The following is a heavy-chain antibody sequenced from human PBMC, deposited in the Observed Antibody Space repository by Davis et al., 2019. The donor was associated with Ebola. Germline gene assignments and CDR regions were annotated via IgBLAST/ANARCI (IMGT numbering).Heavy chain of an antibody. CDR2: ISAAEGHT. J-gene: IGHJ4*02. CDR3: ARYCHYPDCSYFDC. Sequence: LKISCAASGFTFSNYDMSWVRHVPGKGLEWVSTISAAEGHTYYSDSVRGRFTVSRDNSKNTLYLQMNSLTAEDTATYYCARYCHYPDCSYFDCWGQGTMVAVSS. CDR1: GFTFSNYD. V-gene: IGHV3-23*01. D-gene: IGHD2-15*01.